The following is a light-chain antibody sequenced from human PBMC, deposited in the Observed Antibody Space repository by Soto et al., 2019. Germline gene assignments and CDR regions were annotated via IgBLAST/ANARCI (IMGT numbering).Light chain of an antibody. V-gene: IGLV1-40*01. J-gene: IGLJ3*02. CDR1: SSNIGAGYD. CDR3: QSYDSSLSGWV. Sequence: QSVLTQPPSVSGAPGQRVTISCTGSSSNIGAGYDVHWYQQLPGTAPTFLIYGNSNRPSGVPDRFSGSKSGTSASLAITGLQAEDEADYYCQSYDSSLSGWVFGGGTKVTVL. CDR2: GNS.